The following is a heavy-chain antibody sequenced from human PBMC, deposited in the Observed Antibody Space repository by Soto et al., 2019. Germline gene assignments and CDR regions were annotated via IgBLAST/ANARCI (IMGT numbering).Heavy chain of an antibody. CDR3: ARDHYDSSGYYYVDY. Sequence: QVQLQESGPGLVKPSQTLSLTCTVSGGAISSGGYYWSWIRQHPGKGLEWIGYVYYSGTTYYNPSLKRRVTISVDTSKNQFTLKLSSVTAADTAVYYCARDHYDSSGYYYVDYWGQGTLVTVSS. D-gene: IGHD3-22*01. CDR2: VYYSGTT. CDR1: GGAISSGGYY. V-gene: IGHV4-31*03. J-gene: IGHJ4*02.